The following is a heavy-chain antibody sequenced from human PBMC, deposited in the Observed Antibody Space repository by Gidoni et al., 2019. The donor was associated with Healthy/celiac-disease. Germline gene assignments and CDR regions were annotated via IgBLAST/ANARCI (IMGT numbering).Heavy chain of an antibody. CDR1: GYSFTSYW. V-gene: IGHV5-51*01. J-gene: IGHJ4*02. D-gene: IGHD5-18*01. CDR2: IYPVDSDT. Sequence: EVQLVQSGAEVKKPGESLKIYCKGSGYSFTSYWIGWVRQMPGKGLEWMGIIYPVDSDTRYSPSFQGQVTISADKSISTAYLQWSSLKASDTAMYYCASAPRGYSYGYFMLYWGQGTLVTVSS. CDR3: ASAPRGYSYGYFMLY.